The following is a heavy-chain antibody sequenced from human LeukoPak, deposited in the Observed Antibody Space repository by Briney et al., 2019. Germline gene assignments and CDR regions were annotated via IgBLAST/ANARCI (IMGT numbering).Heavy chain of an antibody. CDR1: GFTFSNAW. Sequence: GGSLRLPCAASGFTFSNAWMSWVRQAPGKGLEWVANIKQDGSDKQYVDSIKGRFTISRDNAKNTLYLQMDSLRVEDTAIYYCARFSRVQSSFWGQGTLVTVSS. J-gene: IGHJ4*02. CDR2: IKQDGSDK. D-gene: IGHD4/OR15-4a*01. CDR3: ARFSRVQSSF. V-gene: IGHV3-7*01.